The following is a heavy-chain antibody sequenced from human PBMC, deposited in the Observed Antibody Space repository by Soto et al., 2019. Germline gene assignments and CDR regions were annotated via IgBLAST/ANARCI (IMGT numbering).Heavy chain of an antibody. Sequence: PSETLSLTCTVSGGSISSYYWSWIRQPAGKGLEWIGRIYTSGSTNYNPSLKSRITMSVDTSKNQFSLKLISVTAADTAVYYCAREHSSSWKPHYWGQGTLVTVSS. V-gene: IGHV4-4*07. CDR1: GGSISSYY. CDR2: IYTSGST. CDR3: AREHSSSWKPHY. D-gene: IGHD6-13*01. J-gene: IGHJ4*02.